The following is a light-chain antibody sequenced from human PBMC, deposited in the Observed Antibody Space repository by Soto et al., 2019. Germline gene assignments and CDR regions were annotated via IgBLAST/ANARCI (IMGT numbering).Light chain of an antibody. CDR1: QGISSA. CDR2: DAS. J-gene: IGKJ4*01. V-gene: IGKV1-13*02. CDR3: QQFNSYPLT. Sequence: AIQLRQSPTALSQSLRYRVTTSFPASQGISSALAWYQQKPGKAPTLLIYDASSLESGVPSRFSGSGSGTDFTLTICSLQPEDFATYYGQQFNSYPLTFGGGTKVDIK.